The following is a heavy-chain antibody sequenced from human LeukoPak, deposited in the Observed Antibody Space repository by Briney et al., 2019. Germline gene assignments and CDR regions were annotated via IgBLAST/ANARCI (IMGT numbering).Heavy chain of an antibody. V-gene: IGHV3-73*01. J-gene: IGHJ4*02. CDR1: GFTFSGSA. D-gene: IGHD6-19*01. Sequence: GGSLRLCCAASGFTFSGSAMHWVRQASGKGLEWVGRIRSKANNYATAYAASVKGRFTISRDDSKNTAYLQMNSLKTEDTAVYYCTSLYSSAWSGGQGTLVTVSS. CDR3: TSLYSSAWS. CDR2: IRSKANNYAT.